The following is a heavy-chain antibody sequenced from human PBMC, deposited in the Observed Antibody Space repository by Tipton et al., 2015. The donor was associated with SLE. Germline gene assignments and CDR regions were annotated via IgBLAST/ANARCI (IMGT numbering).Heavy chain of an antibody. Sequence: GSLRLSCAVSGFTFSSYWMYWVRQAPGKGLVWVSGINSDGSIKMYADSVKGRFTISRDNAKNTLDLQMNTLRAEDTAVYYCARGDFWSGYPLGYWGQGTLVTVSS. D-gene: IGHD3-3*01. J-gene: IGHJ4*02. CDR1: GFTFSSYW. V-gene: IGHV3-74*03. CDR3: ARGDFWSGYPLGY. CDR2: INSDGSIK.